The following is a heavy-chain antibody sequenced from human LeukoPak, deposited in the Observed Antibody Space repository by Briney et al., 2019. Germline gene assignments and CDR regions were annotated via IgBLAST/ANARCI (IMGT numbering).Heavy chain of an antibody. CDR3: ARTPVEYYYDSSGYRDY. V-gene: IGHV3-21*01. Sequence: GGSLRLSCAASGFTFSSYSMNWVRQAPGKGLEWVSSISSSSSYIYYADSVKGRFTISRDNAKNSLYLQMNSLRAEDTAVYYCARTPVEYYYDSSGYRDYWGQGTLVTVSS. J-gene: IGHJ4*02. CDR1: GFTFSSYS. CDR2: ISSSSSYI. D-gene: IGHD3-22*01.